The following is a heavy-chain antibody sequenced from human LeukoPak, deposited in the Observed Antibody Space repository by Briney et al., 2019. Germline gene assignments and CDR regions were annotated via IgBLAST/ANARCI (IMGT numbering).Heavy chain of an antibody. CDR3: TTGPFLYYYYYYYMDV. D-gene: IGHD2/OR15-2a*01. J-gene: IGHJ6*03. V-gene: IGHV3-30*02. CDR2: IRYDGSNK. CDR1: GFTFSSYG. Sequence: GGSLRFSCAASGFTFSSYGMHWVRQAPGKGLEWVAFIRYDGSNKYYADSVKGRFTISRDNSKNTLYLQMNSLRAEDTAVYYCTTGPFLYYYYYYYMDVWGKGTTVTVSS.